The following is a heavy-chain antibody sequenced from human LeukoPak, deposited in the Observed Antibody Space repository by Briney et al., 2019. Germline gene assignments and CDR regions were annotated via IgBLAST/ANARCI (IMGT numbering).Heavy chain of an antibody. CDR1: GYTFTSYG. D-gene: IGHD2-2*01. J-gene: IGHJ4*02. CDR3: ARGPSTKYQLLSDY. CDR2: ISAYNGNT. Sequence: ASVKVSCKASGYTFTSYGISWVRQAPGQGLEWMGWISAYNGNTNYAQKLQGRVTMTTDTSASTAYMELRSLRSDDTAVYYCARGPSTKYQLLSDYWGQGTLVTVSS. V-gene: IGHV1-18*04.